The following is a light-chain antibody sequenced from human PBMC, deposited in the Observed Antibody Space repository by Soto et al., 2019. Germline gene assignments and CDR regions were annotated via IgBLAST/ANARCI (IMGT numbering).Light chain of an antibody. CDR2: DAS. CDR1: QTVYNN. J-gene: IGKJ1*01. V-gene: IGKV3-15*01. CDR3: QQYNSYSPWT. Sequence: DIVMTQSPATLSASPGETVTLSCRASQTVYNNLAWYQQKPGQAPRLLIFDASTRATGLPARFSGSGSGTEFTLTISSLQSEDFAVYYCQQYNSYSPWTFGQGTKVEIK.